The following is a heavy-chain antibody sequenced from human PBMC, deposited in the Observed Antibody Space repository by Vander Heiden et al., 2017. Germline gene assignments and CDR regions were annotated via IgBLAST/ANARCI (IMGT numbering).Heavy chain of an antibody. V-gene: IGHV3-21*01. Sequence: EVQLVESGGGLVKPGGSLRLSCAASGFTFSSYKMTWVRKAPGKGLEWVSSISGSSSYIYYADSVKGRFTISRDNTKNSLYLQMNSLRAEDTAVYYCTRSDYADYQVALDYWGQGTLVTVSS. J-gene: IGHJ4*02. CDR2: ISGSSSYI. CDR1: GFTFSSYK. CDR3: TRSDYADYQVALDY. D-gene: IGHD4-17*01.